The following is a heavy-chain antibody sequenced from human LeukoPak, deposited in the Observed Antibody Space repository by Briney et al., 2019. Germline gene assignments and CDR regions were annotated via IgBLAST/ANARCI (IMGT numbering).Heavy chain of an antibody. CDR1: GDSVSSNSVT. D-gene: IGHD2-2*01. Sequence: SQTLSLTCAISGDSVSSNSVTWNWIRQSPSRGLEWLGRTYYRSTWYNDYAVSVRGRITVNPDTSKNQFSLHLNSVTLEDTAVYYCARRLTQYDCFDPWGQGILVTVSS. J-gene: IGHJ5*02. V-gene: IGHV6-1*01. CDR2: TYYRSTWYN. CDR3: ARRLTQYDCFDP.